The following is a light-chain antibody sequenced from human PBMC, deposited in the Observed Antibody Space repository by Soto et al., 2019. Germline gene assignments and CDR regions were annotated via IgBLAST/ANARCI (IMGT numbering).Light chain of an antibody. J-gene: IGLJ1*01. CDR3: SSYTSSSIPYV. CDR1: SSDVGGYNY. Sequence: QSVLTQPASVSGSPGHSITISCTGTSSDVGGYNYVSWYQQHPGKAPKLMIYDVSNRPSGVSNRFSGSKSGNTASLTISGLQAEDEADYYCSSYTSSSIPYVFGTGTKVTLL. V-gene: IGLV2-14*01. CDR2: DVS.